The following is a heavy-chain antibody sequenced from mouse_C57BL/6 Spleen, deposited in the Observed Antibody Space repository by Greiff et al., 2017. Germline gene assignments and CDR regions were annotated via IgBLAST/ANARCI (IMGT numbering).Heavy chain of an antibody. Sequence: EVKVVESGGGLVKPGGSLKLSCAASGFTFSDYGMHWVRQAPEQGLEWVAYISSGSSTIYYADTVKGRFTISRDNAKNTLFLQMTSLRSEDTAMYYCARPHWDESYYFDYWGQGTTLTVAS. D-gene: IGHD4-1*01. CDR2: ISSGSSTI. V-gene: IGHV5-17*01. CDR3: ARPHWDESYYFDY. CDR1: GFTFSDYG. J-gene: IGHJ2*01.